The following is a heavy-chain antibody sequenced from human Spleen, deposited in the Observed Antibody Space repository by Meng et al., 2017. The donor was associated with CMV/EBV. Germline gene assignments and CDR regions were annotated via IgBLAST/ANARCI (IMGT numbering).Heavy chain of an antibody. CDR1: GGSVSSGSYY. J-gene: IGHJ5*02. Sequence: SQTLSLTCTVSGGSVSSGSYYWSWIRQPPGKGLEWIGYIYYSGSTNYNPSLKSRVTISVDTSKNQFSLKLSSVTAADTAVYYCARWVTMLRGIIITPVWFDPWGQGTLVTVSS. D-gene: IGHD3-10*01. CDR2: IYYSGST. CDR3: ARWVTMLRGIIITPVWFDP. V-gene: IGHV4-61*01.